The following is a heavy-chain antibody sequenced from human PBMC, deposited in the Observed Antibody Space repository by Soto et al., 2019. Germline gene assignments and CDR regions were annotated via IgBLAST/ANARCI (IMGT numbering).Heavy chain of an antibody. CDR3: ATDGWGPEV. J-gene: IGHJ6*02. CDR2: IWRDGNFQ. V-gene: IGHV3-33*01. D-gene: IGHD7-27*01. CDR1: GFSFSSYN. Sequence: QVQLVESGGGVVQPGRSLRLSCAASGFSFSSYNMHWVRQAPGKGLEWVTFIWRDGNFQSHADSVKGRFTVSRDNSNNTLYLQMDSLRGEDTAVYYCATDGWGPEVWGQGTTVTVSS.